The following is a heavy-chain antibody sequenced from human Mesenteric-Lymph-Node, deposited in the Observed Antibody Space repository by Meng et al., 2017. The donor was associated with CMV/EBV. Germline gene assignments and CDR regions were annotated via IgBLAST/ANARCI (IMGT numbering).Heavy chain of an antibody. CDR2: INVDGSDT. CDR1: GFTFTNYW. Sequence: ESLKISCEASGFTFTNYWILWVRQAPGKGLFWVSRINVDGSDTDYADSVKGRFTISRDNAKNTVYLQMNSLTADDTAVYYCARSRWSGYAGVWGQGALVTVSS. D-gene: IGHD3-3*01. V-gene: IGHV3-74*01. CDR3: ARSRWSGYAGV. J-gene: IGHJ4*02.